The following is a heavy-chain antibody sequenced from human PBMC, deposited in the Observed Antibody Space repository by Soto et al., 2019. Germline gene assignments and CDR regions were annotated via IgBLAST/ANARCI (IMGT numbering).Heavy chain of an antibody. CDR1: GYTFTSYG. J-gene: IGHJ4*02. Sequence: GASVKVSCKASGYTFTSYGISWVRQAPGQGLEWMGWISAYNGNTNYAQKLQGRVTMTTDTSTSTAYMELRSLRSDDTAVYYCARDQVTIFGVVIENLDYWGQGTLVTVSS. CDR2: ISAYNGNT. V-gene: IGHV1-18*01. D-gene: IGHD3-3*01. CDR3: ARDQVTIFGVVIENLDY.